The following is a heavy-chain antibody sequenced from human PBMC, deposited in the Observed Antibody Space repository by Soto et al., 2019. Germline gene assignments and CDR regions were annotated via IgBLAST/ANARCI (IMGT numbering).Heavy chain of an antibody. Sequence: NPSETLSLTCTVSGGSISSGDYYWSWIRQPPGKGLEWIGYIYYSGSTYYNPSLKSRVTISVDTSKNQFSLKLSSVTAADTAVYYCASVDQQQLVCDYWGQGTLVTVSS. CDR3: ASVDQQQLVCDY. J-gene: IGHJ4*02. CDR1: GGSISSGDYY. V-gene: IGHV4-30-4*01. D-gene: IGHD6-13*01. CDR2: IYYSGST.